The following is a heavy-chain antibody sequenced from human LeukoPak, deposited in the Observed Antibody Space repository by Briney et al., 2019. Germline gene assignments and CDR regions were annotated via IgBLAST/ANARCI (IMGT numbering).Heavy chain of an antibody. J-gene: IGHJ4*02. CDR3: ARGVAVAGTPTEYYFDY. V-gene: IGHV3-21*01. D-gene: IGHD6-19*01. CDR2: ISSSSSYI. CDR1: GFTFSSYW. Sequence: GGSLRLSCAASGFTFSSYWMNWVRQAPGKGLEWVSSISSSSSYIYYADSVKGRFTISRDNAKNSLYLQMNSLRAEDTAVYYCARGVAVAGTPTEYYFDYWGQGTLVTVSS.